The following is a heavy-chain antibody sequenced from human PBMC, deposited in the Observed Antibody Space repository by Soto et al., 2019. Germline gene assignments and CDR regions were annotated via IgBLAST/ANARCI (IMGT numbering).Heavy chain of an antibody. CDR3: ANLWFGEPTNYYYYGMDV. J-gene: IGHJ6*02. Sequence: GASVKVSCKASGYTFTSYGISWVRQAPGQGLEWMGWISAYNGNTNYAQKLQGRVTMTTDTSTSTAYMELRSLRSDDTAVYYCANLWFGEPTNYYYYGMDVWGQGTTVTVSS. V-gene: IGHV1-18*01. CDR2: ISAYNGNT. D-gene: IGHD3-10*01. CDR1: GYTFTSYG.